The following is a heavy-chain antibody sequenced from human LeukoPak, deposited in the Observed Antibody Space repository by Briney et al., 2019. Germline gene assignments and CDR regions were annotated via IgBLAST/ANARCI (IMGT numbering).Heavy chain of an antibody. CDR1: GFTFDDYA. J-gene: IGHJ4*02. CDR3: AKGAPQGPIDY. V-gene: IGHV3-9*03. Sequence: TGGSLRLSCAASGFTFDDYAMHLVRQAPGKGLEWVSGISWNSGSIGYADSVKGRFTISRDNAKNSLYLQMNSLRAEDMALYYCAKGAPQGPIDYWAREPWSPSPQ. CDR2: ISWNSGSI.